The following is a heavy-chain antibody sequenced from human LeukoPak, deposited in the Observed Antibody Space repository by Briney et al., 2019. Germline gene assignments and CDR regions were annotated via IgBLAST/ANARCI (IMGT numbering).Heavy chain of an antibody. V-gene: IGHV4-4*07. D-gene: IGHD5-12*01. CDR3: APGGYIGYGHAFDI. Sequence: SETLSLTCIVSGGSISSYYWSWIRQPAGKGLEWIGRIYSSGSTNYNPSLKSRVTMSVDTSKNQLSLKLNSVTAADTAVYYCAPGGYIGYGHAFDIWGQGTMVTVSS. J-gene: IGHJ3*02. CDR1: GGSISSYY. CDR2: IYSSGST.